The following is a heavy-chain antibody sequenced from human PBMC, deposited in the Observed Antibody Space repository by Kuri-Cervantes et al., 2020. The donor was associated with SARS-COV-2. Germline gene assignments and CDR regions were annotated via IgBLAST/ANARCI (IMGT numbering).Heavy chain of an antibody. J-gene: IGHJ4*02. CDR1: GGTFSSYA. CDR2: IIPIFGTA. CDR3: ARGGAARLSMSFGY. Sequence: SVKVSCKASGGTFSSYAISWVRQAPGQGLEWMGGIIPIFGTANYAQKFQGRVTMTRDTSISTAYMELSRLRSDDTAVYYCARGGAARLSMSFGYWGQGTLVTVSS. D-gene: IGHD6-6*01. V-gene: IGHV1-69*05.